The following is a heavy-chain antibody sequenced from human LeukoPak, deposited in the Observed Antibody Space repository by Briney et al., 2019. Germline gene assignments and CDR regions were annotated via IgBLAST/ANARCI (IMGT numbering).Heavy chain of an antibody. CDR1: GGSVSSGSYY. Sequence: TASETLSLTCTVSGGSVSSGSYYWSWIRQPPGKGLEWIGYIYYSGSTNYNPSLKSRVTISVDTSKNQFSLKLSSMTAADTAVYYCARDALGYCSGGSCQVWGQGTLVTVSS. D-gene: IGHD2-15*01. CDR3: ARDALGYCSGGSCQV. V-gene: IGHV4-61*01. J-gene: IGHJ4*02. CDR2: IYYSGST.